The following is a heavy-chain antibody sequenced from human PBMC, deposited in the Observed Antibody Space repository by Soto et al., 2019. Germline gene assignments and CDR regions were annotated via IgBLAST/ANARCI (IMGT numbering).Heavy chain of an antibody. CDR3: ARDRAAGGY. D-gene: IGHD6-13*01. CDR2: ISSGGNII. Sequence: EVQLVESGGGLVQPGGSLRLSCAASGFSFSHYEMNWVRQAPGKGLEWVAYISSGGNIIHYADSVRGRFTVSRDNARTSLFLQMNILRVEDTALYYGARDRAAGGYWGQGTLVTVSS. V-gene: IGHV3-48*03. J-gene: IGHJ4*02. CDR1: GFSFSHYE.